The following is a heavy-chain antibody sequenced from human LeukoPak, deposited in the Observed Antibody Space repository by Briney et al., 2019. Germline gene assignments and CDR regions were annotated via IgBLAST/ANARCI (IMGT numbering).Heavy chain of an antibody. J-gene: IGHJ4*02. Sequence: SETLSLTCTVSGGSISSYYWSWIRQPPGKGLEWIGYVYYSGSTNYDPSLKSRVTISVDTSKNQFSLKLSSVTAADTAVYYCARRGYCSSTSCYVFDYWGQGTLVTVS. CDR1: GGSISSYY. CDR3: ARRGYCSSTSCYVFDY. V-gene: IGHV4-59*08. D-gene: IGHD2-2*01. CDR2: VYYSGST.